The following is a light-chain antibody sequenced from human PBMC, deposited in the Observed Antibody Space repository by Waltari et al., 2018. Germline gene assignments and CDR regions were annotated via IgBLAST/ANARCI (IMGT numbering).Light chain of an antibody. CDR2: EVT. J-gene: IGLJ1*01. CDR1: NSDVGSYNF. V-gene: IGLV2-14*01. Sequence: QSALTQPASVSGSPGQSITISCPGTNSDVGSYNFVSWFQHHPGEAPKLMIYEVTNRPSGVSNRFSGSKSGNTASLIISGLQGEDEADYYCSSYTTSRTYVFGTGTKVTVL. CDR3: SSYTTSRTYV.